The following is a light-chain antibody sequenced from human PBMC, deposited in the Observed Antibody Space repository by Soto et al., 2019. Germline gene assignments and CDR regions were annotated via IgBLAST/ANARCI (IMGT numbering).Light chain of an antibody. CDR3: LHDYNYPLT. J-gene: IGKJ1*01. CDR1: QSIRSR. V-gene: IGKV1-5*03. CDR2: EAS. Sequence: DIQMTQSPSTLSASVGDRVTITCRASQSIRSRLAWYQQKPGKAPKLLIYEASSLQSGVSSRFSGRGSGTEFTLTISSLQPEDFATYYCLHDYNYPLTFGPGTKVEMK.